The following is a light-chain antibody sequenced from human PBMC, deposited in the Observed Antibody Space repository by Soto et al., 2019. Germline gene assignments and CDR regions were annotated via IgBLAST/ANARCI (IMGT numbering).Light chain of an antibody. Sequence: QSALTQPPSASGSPGQSVPISFIGTSSNVGAYNYVSWYQQYPGKPPKLKIYEVNKRPSGVTDRFSGSKSGKTASLPVSGLEPEDEADYHCTSYAGSNIWVFSGGTKLTVL. V-gene: IGLV2-8*01. CDR1: SSNVGAYNY. CDR3: TSYAGSNIWV. J-gene: IGLJ3*02. CDR2: EVN.